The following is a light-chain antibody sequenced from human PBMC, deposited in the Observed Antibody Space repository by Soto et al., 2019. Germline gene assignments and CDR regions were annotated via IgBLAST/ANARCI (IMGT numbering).Light chain of an antibody. CDR3: QQRYAWPPIT. J-gene: IGKJ5*01. V-gene: IGKV3-11*01. CDR1: RSVRSY. Sequence: EIVLTQSPATLSLSPGERATLSCRASRSVRSYLAWNQQKPGQAPRLLIYDASNRAAGIPARFSGSGSETDFTLTISNLEPEDFAVYYCQQRYAWPPITFGQGTRLEIK. CDR2: DAS.